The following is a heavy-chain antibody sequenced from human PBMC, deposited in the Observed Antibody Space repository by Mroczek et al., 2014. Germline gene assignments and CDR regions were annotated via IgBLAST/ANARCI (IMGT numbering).Heavy chain of an antibody. CDR1: GFTFSSYG. D-gene: IGHD3-3*01. CDR3: ARDHVFWSGYYLDY. V-gene: IGHV3-33*01. Sequence: VQLVETGGGVVQPGRSLRLSCAASGFTFSSYGMHWVRQAPGKGLEWVAVIWYDGSNKYYADSVKGRFTISRDNSKNTLYLQMNSLRAEDTAVYYCARDHVFWSGYYLDYWGQGTLVTVSS. CDR2: IWYDGSNK. J-gene: IGHJ4*02.